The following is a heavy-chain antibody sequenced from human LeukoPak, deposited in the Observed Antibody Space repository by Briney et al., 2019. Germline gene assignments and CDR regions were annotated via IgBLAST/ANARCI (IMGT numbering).Heavy chain of an antibody. CDR2: IKQDGSEK. D-gene: IGHD6-13*01. CDR3: ASSAAPTETYYYYYYMDV. CDR1: GFTFSSYW. Sequence: PGGSLRLSCAASGFTFSSYWMSWVRQAPGKGLECVANIKQDGSEKYYVDSVKGRFTISRDNAKNSLYLQMNSLRAEDTAVYYCASSAAPTETYYYYYYMDVWRKGTTVTVSS. V-gene: IGHV3-7*01. J-gene: IGHJ6*03.